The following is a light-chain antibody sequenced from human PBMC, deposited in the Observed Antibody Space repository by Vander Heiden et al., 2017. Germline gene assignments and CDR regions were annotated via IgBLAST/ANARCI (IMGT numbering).Light chain of an antibody. CDR3: QHYNSFPFT. Sequence: DIQMTQSPSTLSASVGDRVTITCRASQSISSWLAWYQQKPGKVPKLLIYRASNLESGVPSRFSGSGSGTEFTLTISSLQPDDFASYYCQHYNSFPFTFGPGTKVDIK. J-gene: IGKJ3*01. CDR1: QSISSW. CDR2: RAS. V-gene: IGKV1-5*03.